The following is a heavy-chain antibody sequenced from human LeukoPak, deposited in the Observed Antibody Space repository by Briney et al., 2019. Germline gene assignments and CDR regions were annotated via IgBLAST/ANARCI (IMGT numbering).Heavy chain of an antibody. CDR3: ARGFIAAAGKN. CDR1: GFTLSSYS. V-gene: IGHV3-48*01. Sequence: GGSLRLSCAASGFTLSSYSMNWVRQAPGKGLEWVSYISSSSSTIYYADSVKGRFTISRDNAKNSLYLQMNSLRAEDTAVYYCARGFIAAAGKNWGQGTLVTVSS. CDR2: ISSSSSTI. D-gene: IGHD6-13*01. J-gene: IGHJ4*02.